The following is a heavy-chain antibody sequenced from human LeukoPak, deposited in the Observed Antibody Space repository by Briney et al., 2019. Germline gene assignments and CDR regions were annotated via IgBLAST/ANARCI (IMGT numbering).Heavy chain of an antibody. CDR2: LHHSGST. J-gene: IGHJ4*02. CDR3: ARVPAGSRYYFDD. CDR1: GYSISSSYY. D-gene: IGHD2-15*01. V-gene: IGHV4-38-2*01. Sequence: SETPSLTCAVSGYSISSSYYWGWIRQPPGKGLEWIGSLHHSGSTYYNPSLQSRVTTSVDTSKNQFSLKLSSVTAADTAVYFCARVPAGSRYYFDDWGQGTLVTVSS.